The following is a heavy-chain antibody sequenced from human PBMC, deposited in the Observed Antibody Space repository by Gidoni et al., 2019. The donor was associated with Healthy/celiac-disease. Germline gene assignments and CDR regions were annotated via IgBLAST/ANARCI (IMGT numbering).Heavy chain of an antibody. V-gene: IGHV4-4*02. CDR3: AREFKEGRNYYYYGMDV. Sequence: QVQLQESGPGLVKPSGTLSLTCAVSGGSISSSNWWSWVRQPPGTGLEWIGEIYHSGSTNYNPSLKSRVTISVDKSKNQFSLKLSSVTAADTAVYYCAREFKEGRNYYYYGMDVWGQGTTVTVSS. CDR2: IYHSGST. J-gene: IGHJ6*02. CDR1: GGSISSSNW.